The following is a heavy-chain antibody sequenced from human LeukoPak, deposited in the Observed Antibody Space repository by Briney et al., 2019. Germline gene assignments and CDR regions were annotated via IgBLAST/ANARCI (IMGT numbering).Heavy chain of an antibody. Sequence: GASVKVSCKASGYTFTGYYLHWVRQAPGQGLEWMGWINPHSGGTNYAQKFQGRVTMTRDTSISTAYMELSRLRSDDTAVYYCARGDYGDYNLFDYWGQGTLVTVSS. D-gene: IGHD4-17*01. J-gene: IGHJ4*02. V-gene: IGHV1-2*02. CDR2: INPHSGGT. CDR1: GYTFTGYY. CDR3: ARGDYGDYNLFDY.